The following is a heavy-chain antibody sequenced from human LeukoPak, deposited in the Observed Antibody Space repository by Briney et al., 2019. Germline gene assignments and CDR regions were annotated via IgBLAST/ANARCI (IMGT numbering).Heavy chain of an antibody. J-gene: IGHJ5*02. Sequence: PSETLSLTCTVSGGSISGYYWSWIRQPPGKGLEWIGYIYYSGSTNYNPSLKSRVTISVDTSKNQFSLKLSSVTAADTAVYYCARQRGSSIGDYVSWFDPWGQGTLVTVSS. CDR2: IYYSGST. CDR1: GGSISGYY. V-gene: IGHV4-59*08. D-gene: IGHD4-17*01. CDR3: ARQRGSSIGDYVSWFDP.